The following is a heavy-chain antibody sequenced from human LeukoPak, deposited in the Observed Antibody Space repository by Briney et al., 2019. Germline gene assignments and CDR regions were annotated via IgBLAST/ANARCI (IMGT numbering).Heavy chain of an antibody. CDR2: MNPNSGNT. CDR1: GYTFTSYD. V-gene: IGHV1-8*01. CDR3: ARKEGDYYGSGSYYGY. D-gene: IGHD3-10*01. Sequence: GASVKVSCKASGYTFTSYDINWVRQATGQGLEWMGWMNPNSGNTGYAQKFQGRVTMTRNTSISTAYMELSSLRSEDTAVYYCARKEGDYYGSGSYYGYWGQGTLVTVSS. J-gene: IGHJ4*02.